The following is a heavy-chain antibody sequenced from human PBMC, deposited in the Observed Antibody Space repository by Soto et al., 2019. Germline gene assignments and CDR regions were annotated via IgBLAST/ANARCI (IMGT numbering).Heavy chain of an antibody. D-gene: IGHD6-13*01. J-gene: IGHJ3*01. CDR3: ARLPGTLTARRGWQQLVHGVFDL. CDR1: GFTFSTYA. V-gene: IGHV3-30-3*01. Sequence: QVQLVESGGGVVQPGRSLRLSCAASGFTFSTYAMHWVRQAPGKGLEWGAVTSYAGGNKYYADSVKGRFTISRDNSKKTLDLQMNSVRGEDTALYYCARLPGTLTARRGWQQLVHGVFDLLGQGSMVTVSS. CDR2: TSYAGGNK.